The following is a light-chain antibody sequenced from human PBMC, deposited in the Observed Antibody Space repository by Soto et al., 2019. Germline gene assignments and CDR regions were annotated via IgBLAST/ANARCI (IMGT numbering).Light chain of an antibody. V-gene: IGLV2-8*01. J-gene: IGLJ2*01. CDR1: SSDVGGYDY. Sequence: QSALTQPPSASGSPGQSVTISCTGTSSDVGGYDYVSWYQQHPGKAPKLMIYEVTKRASGVPDRFSASKSGNTASLTVSGLQAEDETDYYCSSYAGSNTDVVFGGGTKLPVL. CDR3: SSYAGSNTDVV. CDR2: EVT.